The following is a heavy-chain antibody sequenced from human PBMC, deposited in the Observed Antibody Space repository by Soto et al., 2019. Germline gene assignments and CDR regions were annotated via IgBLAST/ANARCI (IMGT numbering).Heavy chain of an antibody. V-gene: IGHV3-30-3*01. Sequence: PGGSLRLSCAASGFTFSSYAMHWVRQAPGKGLEWVAVISYDGSNKYYADSVKGRFTISRDNSKNTLYLQMNSLRAEDTAVYYCARAYVTTSPFDYWGQGTLVTVSS. D-gene: IGHD1-1*01. CDR2: ISYDGSNK. CDR3: ARAYVTTSPFDY. CDR1: GFTFSSYA. J-gene: IGHJ4*02.